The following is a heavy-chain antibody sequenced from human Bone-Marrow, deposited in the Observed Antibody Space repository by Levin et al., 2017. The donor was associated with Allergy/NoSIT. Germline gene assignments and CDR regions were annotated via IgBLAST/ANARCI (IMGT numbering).Heavy chain of an antibody. CDR2: LNGDGSSA. J-gene: IGHJ4*02. D-gene: IGHD2-15*01. Sequence: HPGGSLRLSCAASGFNFRGHWMHWVRQAAGKGLVWVSRLNGDGSSAGYVDSVKGRFTISRDNAKNTVYLQMNSLRVDDTALYYCARAATTPGFPLDYWGQGILVTVSS. V-gene: IGHV3-74*01. CDR3: ARAATTPGFPLDY. CDR1: GFNFRGHW.